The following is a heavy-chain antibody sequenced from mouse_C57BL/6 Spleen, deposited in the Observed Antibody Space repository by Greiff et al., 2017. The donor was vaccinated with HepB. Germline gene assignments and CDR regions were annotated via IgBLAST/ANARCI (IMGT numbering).Heavy chain of an antibody. V-gene: IGHV14-2*01. CDR1: GFNFKDYY. D-gene: IGHD2-1*01. J-gene: IGHJ1*03. CDR2: IDPENGDT. Sequence: VHLKQSGAELVKPGASVKLSCTASGFNFKDYYMHWVKQRTEQGLEWIGRIDPENGDTKYAPKFQGKATITADTSSNTAYLQLSSLTSEDTAVYYGARTTRNAAGDVDVWGTGTTVTVSS. CDR3: ARTTRNAAGDVDV.